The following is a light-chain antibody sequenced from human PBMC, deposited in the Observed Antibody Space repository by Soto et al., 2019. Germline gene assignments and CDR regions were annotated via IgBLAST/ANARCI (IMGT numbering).Light chain of an antibody. CDR2: TNT. CDR3: AAWDDRLKSPV. CDR1: SSNIGGDS. J-gene: IGLJ3*02. V-gene: IGLV1-44*01. Sequence: QSVLTQPPSASGTPGQRVTISCSGSSSNIGGDSVNWYQHLPGTAPKLLIHTNTLRPSGVPDRFSGSKSGTSASLAIRGLQSEDEADYYCAAWDDRLKSPVFGGGTKLTVL.